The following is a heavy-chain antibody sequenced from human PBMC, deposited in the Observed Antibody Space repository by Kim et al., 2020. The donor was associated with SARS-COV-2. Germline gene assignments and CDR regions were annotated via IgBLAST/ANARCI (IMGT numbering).Heavy chain of an antibody. CDR2: IYYSGST. V-gene: IGHV4-39*07. J-gene: IGHJ4*01. Sequence: SETLSLTCTVSGGSISSSSYYWGWIRQPPGKGLEWIGSIYYSGSTYYNPSLKSRVTISVDTSKNQFSLKLSSVTAADAAVYYCARGTSGYGYGPFDHWG. CDR1: GGSISSSSYY. D-gene: IGHD5-18*01. CDR3: ARGTSGYGYGPFDH.